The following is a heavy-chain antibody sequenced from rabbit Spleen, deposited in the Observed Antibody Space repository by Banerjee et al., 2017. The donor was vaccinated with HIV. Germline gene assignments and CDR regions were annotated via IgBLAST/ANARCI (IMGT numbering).Heavy chain of an antibody. CDR1: GIDFSNYA. CDR2: INTITGKT. Sequence: ELVESGGGLVQAGESLKLSCKASGIDFSNYAMIWVRQAPGKGPEWIGCINTITGKTVYATWARGRFTISRASSTTVTLQMTSLTAADTATYFCARDLTGVIGWNFGWWGPGTLVTVS. V-gene: IGHV1S47*01. D-gene: IGHD4-1*01. J-gene: IGHJ6*01. CDR3: ARDLTGVIGWNFGW.